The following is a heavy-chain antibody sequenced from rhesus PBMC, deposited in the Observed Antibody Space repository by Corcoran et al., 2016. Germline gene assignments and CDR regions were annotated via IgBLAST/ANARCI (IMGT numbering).Heavy chain of an antibody. Sequence: QVQLQESGPGLVKPSETLSLTCAVSGYSISSNYWSWIRQPPGKGLEWIGYIYGSSGRPYYNPSPKSRVTISTDASKNQFSLKLSSVTAADTAVYYCARGGNGSWRPSDAFDFWGQGLRVTVSS. CDR3: ARGGNGSWRPSDAFDF. D-gene: IGHD6-25*01. J-gene: IGHJ3*01. V-gene: IGHV4-147*01. CDR2: IYGSSGRP. CDR1: GYSISSNY.